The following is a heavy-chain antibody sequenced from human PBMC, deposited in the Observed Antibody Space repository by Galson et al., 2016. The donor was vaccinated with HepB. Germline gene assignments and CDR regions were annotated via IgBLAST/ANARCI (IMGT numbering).Heavy chain of an antibody. CDR2: IKSKTEGGTT. Sequence: SLRLSCAASGFIFSNVWMNWVRQAPGKGLEWVGRIKSKTEGGTTDHAAPVKGRFTISRDDSKNTVNLQMNSLKTGDTAVYYCTTDGPFVSGSRGYHYGMDVWGQGTTVTVSS. CDR3: TTDGPFVSGSRGYHYGMDV. D-gene: IGHD2-15*01. J-gene: IGHJ6*02. CDR1: GFIFSNVW. V-gene: IGHV3-15*01.